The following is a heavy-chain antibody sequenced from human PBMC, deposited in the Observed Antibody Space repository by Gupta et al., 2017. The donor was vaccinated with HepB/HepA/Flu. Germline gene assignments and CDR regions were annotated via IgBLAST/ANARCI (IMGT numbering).Heavy chain of an antibody. CDR3: AHRDGSGSYDKLHYFDH. V-gene: IGHV2-5*02. D-gene: IGHD3-10*01. J-gene: IGHJ4*02. CDR1: GFSLSTGGVG. CDR2: IYLDDDK. Sequence: QSTLKESGPTLVKPTQTLTLTCTFSGFSLSTGGVGVGWFRQPPGRALEWLALIYLDDDKRYSPSLKSRLTITKDTSKNQVVLTMAYMGPVDTATYYCAHRDGSGSYDKLHYFDHWGQGTLVTVSS.